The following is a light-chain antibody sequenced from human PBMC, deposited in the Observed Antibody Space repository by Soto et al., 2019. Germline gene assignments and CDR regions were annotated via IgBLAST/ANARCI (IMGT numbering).Light chain of an antibody. V-gene: IGLV2-8*01. CDR1: SSDVGGYNY. CDR3: NSYAGSNNV. CDR2: EVS. Sequence: QSVLTQPPSASGSPGQSVTISCTGTSSDVGGYNYVSWYQQYPGKAPKLMIYEVSQRPSGVPDRFSGSKSGNTASLTVSGLQAEDEADYYCNSYAGSNNVFGTGTKVTVL. J-gene: IGLJ1*01.